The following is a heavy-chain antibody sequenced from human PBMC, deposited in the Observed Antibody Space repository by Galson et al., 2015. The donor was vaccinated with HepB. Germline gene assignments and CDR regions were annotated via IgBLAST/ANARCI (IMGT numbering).Heavy chain of an antibody. Sequence: ETLSLTCTVSGGSISSYYWSWIRQPPGKGLEWIGYIYYSGSTNYNPSLKSRVTISVDTSKNQFSLKLSSVTAADTAVYYCARAPYSYVKGFDMWGQGTMVTVSS. CDR3: ARAPYSYVKGFDM. J-gene: IGHJ3*02. CDR2: IYYSGST. V-gene: IGHV4-59*08. D-gene: IGHD5-18*01. CDR1: GGSISSYY.